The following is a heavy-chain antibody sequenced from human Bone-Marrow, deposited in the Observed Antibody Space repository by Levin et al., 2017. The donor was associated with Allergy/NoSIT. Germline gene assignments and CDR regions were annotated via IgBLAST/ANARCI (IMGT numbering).Heavy chain of an antibody. D-gene: IGHD3-9*01. Sequence: PGESLKISCKASGGTFSSYAISWVRQAPGQGLEWMGGIIPIFGTANYAQKFQGRVTITADESTSTAYMELSSLRSEDTAVYYCARVRGKLLLRYFDWLPDYYYYGMDVWGQGTTVTVSS. CDR2: IIPIFGTA. J-gene: IGHJ6*02. V-gene: IGHV1-69*01. CDR3: ARVRGKLLLRYFDWLPDYYYYGMDV. CDR1: GGTFSSYA.